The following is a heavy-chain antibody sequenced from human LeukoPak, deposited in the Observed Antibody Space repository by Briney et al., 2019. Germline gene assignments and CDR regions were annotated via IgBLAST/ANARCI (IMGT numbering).Heavy chain of an antibody. CDR3: XXXXAIVVVQSPRAFDI. D-gene: IGHD3-22*01. V-gene: IGHV4-34*01. Sequence: SETLSLTCAVYGGSFSGYHWSWIRQPPGKGLEWIGEINHSGSTNYNPSLKSRVTISVDTSKNQFSLKLSSVTAADTAVYYCXXXXAIVVVQSPRAFDIWGQGTMVTVSS. J-gene: IGHJ3*02. CDR2: INHSGST. CDR1: GGSFSGYH.